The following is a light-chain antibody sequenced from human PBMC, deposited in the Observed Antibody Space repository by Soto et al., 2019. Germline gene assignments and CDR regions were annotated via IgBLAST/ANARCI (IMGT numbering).Light chain of an antibody. CDR2: EVS. Sequence: QSALTQPASVSGSPEHSSTISFTGTSSDVGGYNYVSWYQQHSGKAPKLMIYEVSNRPSGVSNRFSGYKSGNTASLTIPGLQAEDEADYYCSSYTSSSTLVFGGGTKLTVL. V-gene: IGLV2-14*01. CDR1: SSDVGGYNY. J-gene: IGLJ2*01. CDR3: SSYTSSSTLV.